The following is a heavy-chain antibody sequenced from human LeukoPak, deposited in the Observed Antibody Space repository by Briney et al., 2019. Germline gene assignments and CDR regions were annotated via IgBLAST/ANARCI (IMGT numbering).Heavy chain of an antibody. V-gene: IGHV5-51*01. CDR2: VLPGDSEN. CDR1: GYSFTNYW. D-gene: IGHD1-26*01. CDR3: ARRQYSGTYSDVFDI. J-gene: IGHJ3*02. Sequence: GESLKISCKASGYSFTNYWITWVRQMAGKGLEWMGMVLPGDSENISSPSFQGQVTFSADKSINTAYLQWNGLKASDTALYYCARRQYSGTYSDVFDIWGQGTMVTISS.